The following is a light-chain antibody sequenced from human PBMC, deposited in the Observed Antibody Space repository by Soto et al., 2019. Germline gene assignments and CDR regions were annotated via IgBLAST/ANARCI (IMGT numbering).Light chain of an antibody. J-gene: IGLJ1*01. Sequence: QSALTQPRSLSESPGQSGTISCTGTSSNVGGYNYVSWYQQHPGKAPKLMIYDGSKRPSGVPDRFSGSKSGNTASLTISGLQAEDEADYYCCSYAGSYTLYVFGTGTKLTVL. CDR3: CSYAGSYTLYV. CDR1: SSNVGGYNY. V-gene: IGLV2-11*01. CDR2: DGS.